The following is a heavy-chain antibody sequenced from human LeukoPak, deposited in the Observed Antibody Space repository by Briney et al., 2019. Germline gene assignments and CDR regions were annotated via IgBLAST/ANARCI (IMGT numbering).Heavy chain of an antibody. CDR3: ASELPPTRYCSSTSCYSVPGNAFDI. CDR2: IYSGGST. D-gene: IGHD2-2*01. J-gene: IGHJ3*02. CDR1: GFTVSSNY. V-gene: IGHV3-66*02. Sequence: GGSLRLSCAASGFTVSSNYMSWVRQAPGKGLEWVSVIYSGGSTYYADSVKGRFTISRDNSKNTLYLQMNSLRAEDTAVYYCASELPPTRYCSSTSCYSVPGNAFDIWGQGTMVTVSS.